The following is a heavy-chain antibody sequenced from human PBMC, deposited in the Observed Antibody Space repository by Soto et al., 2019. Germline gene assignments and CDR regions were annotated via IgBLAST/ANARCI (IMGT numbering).Heavy chain of an antibody. CDR1: GYTFTSYD. J-gene: IGHJ4*02. D-gene: IGHD2-2*01. Sequence: VASVKVSCKASGYTFTSYDINWVRQATGQGLEWMGWMNPNSGATGYAQNFRGRVTLTRDTSKTTAYLNLSSLRSDDTAVYFCVRVTSYCPSSSCHFDYWGQGTQVTVSS. V-gene: IGHV1-8*01. CDR2: MNPNSGAT. CDR3: VRVTSYCPSSSCHFDY.